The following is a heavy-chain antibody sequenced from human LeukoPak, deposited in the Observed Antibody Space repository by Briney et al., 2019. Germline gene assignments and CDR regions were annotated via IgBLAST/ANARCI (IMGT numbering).Heavy chain of an antibody. CDR1: GFTFSDHY. Sequence: GGSLRLSCAVSGFTFSDHYMDWVRQAPGKGLEWVGRTRNKANSYTTEYAASVRGRFTISRADSENSLYLQMNSLKTEDTAVYYCVRVRYCSSTTCRGAFDIWGQGTMVTVSS. V-gene: IGHV3-72*01. J-gene: IGHJ3*02. CDR2: TRNKANSYTT. D-gene: IGHD2-2*01. CDR3: VRVRYCSSTTCRGAFDI.